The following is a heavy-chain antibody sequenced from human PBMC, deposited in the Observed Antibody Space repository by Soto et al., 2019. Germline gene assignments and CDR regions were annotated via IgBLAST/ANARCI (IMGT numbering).Heavy chain of an antibody. Sequence: QVQLVQSGAEVKKHGASVKVSCKASGYTFTSYYMNWVRQATGQGLEWMGIINPSGGSTSYAQKFQGRVTMTRDTSTSTVYLELSSLRSDDTAVYYCARAPVEQWLADFDYWGQGTLVTVYS. J-gene: IGHJ4*02. D-gene: IGHD6-19*01. CDR1: GYTFTSYY. V-gene: IGHV1-46*01. CDR3: ARAPVEQWLADFDY. CDR2: INPSGGST.